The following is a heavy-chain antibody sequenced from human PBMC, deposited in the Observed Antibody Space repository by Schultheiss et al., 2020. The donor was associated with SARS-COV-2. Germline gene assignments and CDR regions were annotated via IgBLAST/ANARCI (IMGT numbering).Heavy chain of an antibody. V-gene: IGHV3-30*03. Sequence: GGSLRLSCAASGFTFSSYGMHWVRQAPGKGLEWVAVISYDGSNKYYADSVKGRFTISRDNSKNTLYLQMNSLRAEDTAVYYCVLGGHDIVVVPAAISKGDAFDIWGQGTMVTVSS. CDR2: ISYDGSNK. J-gene: IGHJ3*02. CDR3: VLGGHDIVVVPAAISKGDAFDI. CDR1: GFTFSSYG. D-gene: IGHD2-2*01.